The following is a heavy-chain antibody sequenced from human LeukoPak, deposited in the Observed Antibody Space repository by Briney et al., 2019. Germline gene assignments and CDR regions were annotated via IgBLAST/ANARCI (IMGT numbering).Heavy chain of an antibody. V-gene: IGHV4-59*01. CDR3: ARVVNHGYSDY. Sequence: SETLSLTCTVSGVSLSGNYWSWIRQPPGKGLEWVGYIFYTGSTNYNPSLQSGVTMLLDTSKNQFSLQLNSVSAADTAVYYCARVVNHGYSDYWVQGTLLTVSS. D-gene: IGHD4-17*01. CDR1: GVSLSGNY. J-gene: IGHJ4*02. CDR2: IFYTGST.